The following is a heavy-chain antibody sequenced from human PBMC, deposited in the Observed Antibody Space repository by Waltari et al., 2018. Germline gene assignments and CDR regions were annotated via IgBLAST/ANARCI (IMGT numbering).Heavy chain of an antibody. CDR1: GFTFSSYG. V-gene: IGHV3-33*01. CDR2: IWYDGSNK. D-gene: IGHD3-22*01. CDR3: ARMYYYDSSHPFGY. J-gene: IGHJ4*02. Sequence: QVQLVESGGGVVQPGRSLRLSCAASGFTFSSYGMHWLRQAPGKGLEWVAVIWYDGSNKYYADSVKGRFTISRDNSKNTLYLQMNSLRAEDTAVYYCARMYYYDSSHPFGYWGQGTLVTVSS.